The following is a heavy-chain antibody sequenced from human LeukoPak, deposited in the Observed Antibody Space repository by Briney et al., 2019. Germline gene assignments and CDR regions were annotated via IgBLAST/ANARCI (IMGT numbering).Heavy chain of an antibody. J-gene: IGHJ4*02. CDR1: GGSFSGYY. CDR2: INHSGST. CDR3: ARGRSTMVRGVIIFYFDY. V-gene: IGHV4-34*01. Sequence: PSETLSLTCAVYGGSFSGYYWSWIRQPPGEGLEWIGEINHSGSTNYNPSLKSRVTISVDTSKNQFSLKLSSVTAADTAVYYCARGRSTMVRGVIIFYFDYWDQGTLVTVSS. D-gene: IGHD3-10*01.